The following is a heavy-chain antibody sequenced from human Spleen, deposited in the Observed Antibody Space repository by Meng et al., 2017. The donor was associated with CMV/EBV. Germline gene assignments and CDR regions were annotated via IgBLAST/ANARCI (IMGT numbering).Heavy chain of an antibody. D-gene: IGHD2-21*01. Sequence: GSLKISCGASGFSFSRYGMHWVRQAPGKGLEWVAFIRSDGDYKHYRDSVKGRFTISRDNSKNTLYLQMGSLRPGDTAVYYCAKDRVAYTNYPYGMDVWGQGTTVTVSS. CDR2: IRSDGDYK. CDR3: AKDRVAYTNYPYGMDV. J-gene: IGHJ6*02. V-gene: IGHV3-30*02. CDR1: GFSFSRYG.